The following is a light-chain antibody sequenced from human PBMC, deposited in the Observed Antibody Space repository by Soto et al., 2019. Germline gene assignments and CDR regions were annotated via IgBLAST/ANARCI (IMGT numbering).Light chain of an antibody. CDR2: EVS. CDR3: SSYTNINTRACV. CDR1: SRDIGIYNY. Sequence: QSALTQPASVSGTPGQSITISCTGTSRDIGIYNYVSWYQHHPDKAPKLLLYEVSNRPSGVSDRFSGSKSGNTASLTISGLQPEDEADYYCSSYTNINTRACVFGTGTKLTVL. V-gene: IGLV2-14*01. J-gene: IGLJ1*01.